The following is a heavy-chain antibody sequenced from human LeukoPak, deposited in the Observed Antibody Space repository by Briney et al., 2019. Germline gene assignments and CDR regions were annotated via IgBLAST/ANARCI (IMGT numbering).Heavy chain of an antibody. CDR1: GGSISSSSYY. D-gene: IGHD5-24*01. CDR2: IYYSGST. CDR3: ARPGRWTDAFDI. J-gene: IGHJ3*02. V-gene: IGHV4-39*01. Sequence: SETLSLTCTVSGGSISSSSYYWGWIRQPPGKGLEWIGSIYYSGSTYYNPSLKSRVTISVYTSKNQFSLKLSSVTAADTAVYYCARPGRWTDAFDIWGQGTMVTVSS.